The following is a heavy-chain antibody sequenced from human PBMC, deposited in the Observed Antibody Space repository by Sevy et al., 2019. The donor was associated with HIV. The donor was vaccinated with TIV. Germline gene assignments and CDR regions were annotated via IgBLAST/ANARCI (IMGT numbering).Heavy chain of an antibody. CDR3: ARARGYCSSTSCPDAFDI. CDR1: GYTFTGYY. D-gene: IGHD2-2*01. V-gene: IGHV1-2*02. J-gene: IGHJ3*02. CDR2: INPNSGGT. Sequence: ASVKVSCKASGYTFTGYYMHWVRQAPGQGLEWMGWINPNSGGTNYAQKFQGRVTMTRDTSISTAYMELRRLRSDDTALYYCARARGYCSSTSCPDAFDIWGQGTMVTVSS.